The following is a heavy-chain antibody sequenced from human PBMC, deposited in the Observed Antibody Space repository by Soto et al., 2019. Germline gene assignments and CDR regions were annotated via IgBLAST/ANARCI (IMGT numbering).Heavy chain of an antibody. V-gene: IGHV4-4*07. CDR1: GTSVSNYY. Sequence: QVQLQESGPGLVKPSETLSLTCSVSGTSVSNYYWCWMREPAGKGLEHIGRIYTSGSTSYNPSLKRRVTMSMDTSQTQIYLNLTAVTAADTAVYYCARGGIQLSYAFDHWGKGILVTVSS. CDR2: IYTSGST. D-gene: IGHD3-10*01. J-gene: IGHJ4*02. CDR3: ARGGIQLSYAFDH.